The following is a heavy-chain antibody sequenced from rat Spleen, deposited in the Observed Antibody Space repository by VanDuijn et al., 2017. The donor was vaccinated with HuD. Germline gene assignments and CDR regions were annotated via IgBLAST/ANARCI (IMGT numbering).Heavy chain of an antibody. V-gene: IGHV5-29*01. D-gene: IGHD4-4*01. CDR3: ARRQFGVGYVMDA. Sequence: EVQLVESDGGLVQPGRSLKLSCAVSGFTFSDNYMAWVRQAPTKGLEWVATISYDGSSTYYRDSVKGRLTVSRDDAQRILFLQMDSLRSEDTATYYCARRQFGVGYVMDAWGQGASVTVSS. J-gene: IGHJ4*01. CDR1: GFTFSDNY. CDR2: ISYDGSST.